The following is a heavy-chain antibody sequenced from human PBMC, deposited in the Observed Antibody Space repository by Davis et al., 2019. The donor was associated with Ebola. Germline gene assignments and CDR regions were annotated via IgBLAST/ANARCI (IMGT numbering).Heavy chain of an antibody. Sequence: SETLSLTCAVYGGSFSGYYWSWIRQPPGKGLEWIGEIIHSGSANYNPSLKSRVTISEDTSNNQFSLKLTSMTAADTAVYFCARGRGRGFDSWGQGTLVTVSS. CDR2: IIHSGSA. J-gene: IGHJ4*02. V-gene: IGHV4-34*01. CDR3: ARGRGRGFDS. CDR1: GGSFSGYY. D-gene: IGHD3-10*01.